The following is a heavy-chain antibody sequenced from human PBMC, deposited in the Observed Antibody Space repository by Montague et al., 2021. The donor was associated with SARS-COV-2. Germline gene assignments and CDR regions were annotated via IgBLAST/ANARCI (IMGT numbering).Heavy chain of an antibody. CDR2: INSDETSI. Sequence: SLRLSCAASGSTFNTYWMNWVRQEPGKGLVSISRINSDETSISYADSVKGRFTVFRDDTKNILYLQMNSLRVEDTAVYYCAMGWLPDFWGQGTQVIVSS. CDR3: AMGWLPDF. J-gene: IGHJ4*02. D-gene: IGHD5-12*01. V-gene: IGHV3-74*03. CDR1: GSTFNTYW.